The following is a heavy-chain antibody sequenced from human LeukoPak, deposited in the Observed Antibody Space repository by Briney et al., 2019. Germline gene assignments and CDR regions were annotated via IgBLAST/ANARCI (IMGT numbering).Heavy chain of an antibody. Sequence: PGRSLRLSCAASGFTFDDYAMHWVRQAPGKGLEWVAGISWNSYNIHYADSVKGRFTISRDNAKNSLYLEMQSLRPEDTALYYCTKDMEPHYQGSGTDHWGQGILVTVSS. CDR2: ISWNSYNI. V-gene: IGHV3-9*01. J-gene: IGHJ5*02. D-gene: IGHD3-10*01. CDR3: TKDMEPHYQGSGTDH. CDR1: GFTFDDYA.